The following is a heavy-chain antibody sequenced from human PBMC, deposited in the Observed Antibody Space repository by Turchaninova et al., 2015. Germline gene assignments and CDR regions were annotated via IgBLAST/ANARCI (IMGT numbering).Heavy chain of an antibody. CDR1: GYKFTSHW. CDR3: ARSWGTVDYIDY. Sequence: GESGAEVRKPGDCLKISCEGSGYKFTSHWIAWVRQTPGKGLEWMGVIYPGDSDTRYSPSFQGQVTMSVDTSINTTYLHLSSLKASDTAMYYCARSWGTVDYIDYWGQGTLVTVSS. D-gene: IGHD4-23*01. V-gene: IGHV5-51*01. CDR2: IYPGDSDT. J-gene: IGHJ4*02.